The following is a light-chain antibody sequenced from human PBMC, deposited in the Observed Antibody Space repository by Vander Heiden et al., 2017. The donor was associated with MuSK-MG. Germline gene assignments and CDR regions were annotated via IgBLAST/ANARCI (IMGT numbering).Light chain of an antibody. Sequence: DIQMTQFPSSLSASVGDRVTITCRASQSVSRYLHWYQQKQGKAPKLLIYAASTLQSGVPSRFSGSGSGTDFTLTISSLQPEDFGTYYCQQSDTAPLTFGGGTKVETK. J-gene: IGKJ4*01. CDR1: QSVSRY. V-gene: IGKV1-39*01. CDR3: QQSDTAPLT. CDR2: AAS.